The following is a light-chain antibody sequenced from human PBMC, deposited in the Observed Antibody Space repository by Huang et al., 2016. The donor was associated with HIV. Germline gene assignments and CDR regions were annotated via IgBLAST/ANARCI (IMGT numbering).Light chain of an antibody. J-gene: IGKJ4*01. V-gene: IGKV3-15*01. CDR2: GAS. CDR1: QSVSSN. Sequence: EIVMTQSPATLSVSPGERATLSCRASQSVSSNLAWYQQIPGQAPRLLIYGASTRATCIPARFSGSGSGTEFTLTISSLQSEDFAVYYCQQYNNWPPLTFGGGTKVEIK. CDR3: QQYNNWPPLT.